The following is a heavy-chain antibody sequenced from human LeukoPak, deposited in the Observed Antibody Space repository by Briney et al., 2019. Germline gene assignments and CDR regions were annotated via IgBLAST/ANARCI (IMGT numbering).Heavy chain of an antibody. Sequence: GGSLRLSCAASGFTFSSYSMNWVRQAPGKGLEWVSSISSSSSYIYYADSVKGRFTISRDNAKNSLYLQMNSLRAEDTAAYYCARDLGYSYGQFDSWGQGTLVTVSS. CDR2: ISSSSSYI. V-gene: IGHV3-21*01. D-gene: IGHD5-18*01. CDR3: ARDLGYSYGQFDS. J-gene: IGHJ4*02. CDR1: GFTFSSYS.